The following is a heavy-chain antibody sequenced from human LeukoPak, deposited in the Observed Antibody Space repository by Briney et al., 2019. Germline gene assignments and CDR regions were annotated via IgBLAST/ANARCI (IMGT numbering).Heavy chain of an antibody. Sequence: PSETLSLTCTVSGGSISSYYWSWIRQPPGEGLEWIGYIYYSGSTNYNPSLKSRVTLSVDTSKNQFSLKLISVTAADTAVYYCARRGVRSSSWENYFDYWGQGTLVTVSS. CDR2: IYYSGST. J-gene: IGHJ4*02. CDR1: GGSISSYY. D-gene: IGHD6-13*01. CDR3: ARRGVRSSSWENYFDY. V-gene: IGHV4-59*08.